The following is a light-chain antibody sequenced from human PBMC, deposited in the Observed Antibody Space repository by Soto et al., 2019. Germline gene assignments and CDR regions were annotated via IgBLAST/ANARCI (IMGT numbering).Light chain of an antibody. CDR3: QQRGDWPLYT. V-gene: IGKV3-15*01. J-gene: IGKJ2*01. Sequence: EIVMTQSPATLSVSPGETATLSCRASQSVAGNLAWYQQKPGQPPRLLIYGVSTRATGVPARFSGSGSETDFSLTISSLQIEDFALYYCQQRGDWPLYTFGQGTKLEIK. CDR2: GVS. CDR1: QSVAGN.